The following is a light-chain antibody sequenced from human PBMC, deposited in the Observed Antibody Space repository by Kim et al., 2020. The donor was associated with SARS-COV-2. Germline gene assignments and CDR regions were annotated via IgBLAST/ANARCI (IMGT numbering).Light chain of an antibody. J-gene: IGKJ2*01. CDR2: AAS. CDR3: QQCYNTSHT. Sequence: DIQMTQSPSSLSASVGDRVTITCRASQSISTYLNWYQQKPGKAPKLLIYAASSLQSGVPSRFSGSGSGTDFTLTISSLQPEDFETFGCQQCYNTSHTFGQGTKLEI. V-gene: IGKV1-39*01. CDR1: QSISTY.